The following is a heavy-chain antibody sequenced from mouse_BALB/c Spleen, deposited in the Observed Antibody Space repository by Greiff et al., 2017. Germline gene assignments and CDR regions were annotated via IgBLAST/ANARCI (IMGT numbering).Heavy chain of an antibody. Sequence: EVQGVESGGGLVQPGGSRKLSCAASGFTFSSFGMHWVRQAPEKGLEWVAYISSGSSTIYYADTVKGRFTISRDNPKNTLFLQMTSLRSEDTAMYYCARGSTVVEYFDYWGQGTTLTVSS. D-gene: IGHD1-1*01. J-gene: IGHJ2*01. CDR3: ARGSTVVEYFDY. V-gene: IGHV5-17*02. CDR1: GFTFSSFG. CDR2: ISSGSSTI.